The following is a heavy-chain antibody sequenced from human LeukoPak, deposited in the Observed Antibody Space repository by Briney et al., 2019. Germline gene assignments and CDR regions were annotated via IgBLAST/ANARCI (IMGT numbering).Heavy chain of an antibody. CDR1: GFTFSSYT. V-gene: IGHV3-48*01. J-gene: IGHJ4*02. CDR2: IGTSSTTI. Sequence: GGSLRLSCAASGFTFSSYTMNWVRQPPGKGLEWVSNIGTSSTTIYYADSVKGRFTISRDNSKNTLYLQMNSLRAEDTAVYYCARAGYYDSSGQDYWGQGTLVTVSS. D-gene: IGHD3-22*01. CDR3: ARAGYYDSSGQDY.